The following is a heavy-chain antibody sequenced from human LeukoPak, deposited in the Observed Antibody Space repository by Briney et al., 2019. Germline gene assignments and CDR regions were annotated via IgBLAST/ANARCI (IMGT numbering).Heavy chain of an antibody. CDR1: GFTVSTNY. D-gene: IGHD1-26*01. V-gene: IGHV3-53*01. CDR2: IFNDGIT. J-gene: IGHJ4*02. CDR3: ARVNSGDFDY. Sequence: GGSLRLSCAASGFTVSTNYMSWVRQAPGKGLEWVSVIFNDGITYYADSVKGRFTISRDNSKNTLYLQMNSLTADDTAVYYCARVNSGDFDYWGQGTLVTVSS.